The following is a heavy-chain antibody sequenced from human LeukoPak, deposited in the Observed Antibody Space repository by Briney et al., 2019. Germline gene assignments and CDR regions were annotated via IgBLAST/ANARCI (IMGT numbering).Heavy chain of an antibody. Sequence: GGFLRLSCVASGFTFSSYWMTWVRQAPGKGLEWVANIKTDGSLTYYVDSVKGRFTISRDNAKNSLYLQMNSLRAEDTAVYYCARDLNWETYWGQGTLVSVSS. V-gene: IGHV3-7*01. CDR3: ARDLNWETY. D-gene: IGHD7-27*01. CDR1: GFTFSSYW. CDR2: IKTDGSLT. J-gene: IGHJ4*02.